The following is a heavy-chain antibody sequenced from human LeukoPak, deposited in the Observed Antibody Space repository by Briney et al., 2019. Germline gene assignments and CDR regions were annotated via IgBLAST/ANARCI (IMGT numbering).Heavy chain of an antibody. D-gene: IGHD6-13*01. V-gene: IGHV4-31*03. J-gene: IGHJ6*02. CDR2: IYYSGST. CDR1: GGSISSGGYY. Sequence: SQTLSLTCTVSGGSISSGGYYWSWIRQHPGKGLEWIGYIYYSGSTYYNPSLKGRVTISVDTSKNQFSLKLSSVTAADTAVYYCARLSGRIAAAATNYYYYGMDVWGQGTTVTVSS. CDR3: ARLSGRIAAAATNYYYYGMDV.